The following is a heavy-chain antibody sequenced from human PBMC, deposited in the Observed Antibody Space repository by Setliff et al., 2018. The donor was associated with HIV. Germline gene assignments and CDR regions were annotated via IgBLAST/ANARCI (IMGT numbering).Heavy chain of an antibody. CDR2: FDPEDGET. D-gene: IGHD6-13*01. V-gene: IGHV1-24*01. Sequence: SVKVSCKVSGYTLTELSIHWVRQAPGKGLEWMANFDPEDGETFYAQKFQGRLTMTEDTSTDTAYMELSSLRSDDTAMYYCATDPGYSSTWYSESFQHWGQGTVVTVSS. CDR1: GYTLTELS. CDR3: ATDPGYSSTWYSESFQH. J-gene: IGHJ1*01.